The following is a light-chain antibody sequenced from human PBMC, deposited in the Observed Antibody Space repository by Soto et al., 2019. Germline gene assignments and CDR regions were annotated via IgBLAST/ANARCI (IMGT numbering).Light chain of an antibody. J-gene: IGLJ3*02. CDR1: SSNIGSNT. CDR3: AAWDDSLNGWV. Sequence: QSVLTQAPSASGTPGQRVTISCSGSSSNIGSNTVSWYQQVPGTAPKLLIYSNDQRPSGVPDRFSGSKSGTSASLAIGGLQSEDEAHYYCAAWDDSLNGWVFGGGTKVTVL. CDR2: SND. V-gene: IGLV1-44*01.